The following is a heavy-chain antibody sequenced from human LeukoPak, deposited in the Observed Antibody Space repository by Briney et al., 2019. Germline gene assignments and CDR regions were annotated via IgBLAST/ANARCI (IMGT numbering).Heavy chain of an antibody. D-gene: IGHD2-15*01. Sequence: SETLSLTCTVSGGSISSYYWSWIRQPAGKGLEWIGRIYTSGSTNYNPSLKSRVTMSVDTSKNQFSLKLSSVTAADTAVYYCARESSHGLGVAWFDPWGQGTLVTVSS. V-gene: IGHV4-4*07. CDR1: GGSISSYY. J-gene: IGHJ5*02. CDR2: IYTSGST. CDR3: ARESSHGLGVAWFDP.